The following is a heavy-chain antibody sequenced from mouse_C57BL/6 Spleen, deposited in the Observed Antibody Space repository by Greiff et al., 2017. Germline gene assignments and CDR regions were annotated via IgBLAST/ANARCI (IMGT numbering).Heavy chain of an antibody. Sequence: QVQLQQSGAELARPGASVKLSCKASGYTFTSYGISWVKQRTGQGLEWIGEIYPRSGNTYYNEKFKGKATLTADKSSSTAYMELRSLTSEDSAVYFCARRGKNDYYYAMDYWGQGTSVTVSS. CDR2: IYPRSGNT. CDR3: ARRGKNDYYYAMDY. V-gene: IGHV1-81*01. J-gene: IGHJ4*01. CDR1: GYTFTSYG. D-gene: IGHD2-4*01.